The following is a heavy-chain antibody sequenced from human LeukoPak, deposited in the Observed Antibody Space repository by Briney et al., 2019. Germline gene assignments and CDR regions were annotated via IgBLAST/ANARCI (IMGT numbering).Heavy chain of an antibody. V-gene: IGHV3-53*01. CDR1: GFTVSTKY. CDR3: ARVGDHFHWNLDL. D-gene: IGHD3-3*02. CDR2: IYSGATT. J-gene: IGHJ2*01. Sequence: GGSLRLSCAASGFTVSTKYMNWVRQAPGKGLEWVSIIYSGATTYYADSVKGRFTISRDTSKNTLSLQMNSLRAEDTAVYFCARVGDHFHWNLDLWGRGTLVSVSS.